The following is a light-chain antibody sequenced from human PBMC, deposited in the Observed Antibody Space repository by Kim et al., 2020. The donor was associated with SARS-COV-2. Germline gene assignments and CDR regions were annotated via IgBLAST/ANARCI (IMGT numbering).Light chain of an antibody. J-gene: IGKJ4*01. CDR3: QQYGASPLT. V-gene: IGKV3-20*01. Sequence: YPGQRANLSCGASQSVSSSDFAWDQHKPGQAPRLLIYGASSRATGIPDRFSRSGSGTDFTLTISRLEPEDLAVYYCQQYGASPLTFGGGTKVDIK. CDR1: QSVSSSD. CDR2: GAS.